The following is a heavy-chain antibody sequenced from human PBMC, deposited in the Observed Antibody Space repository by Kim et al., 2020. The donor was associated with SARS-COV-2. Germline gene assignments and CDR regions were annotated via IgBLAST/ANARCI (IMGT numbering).Heavy chain of an antibody. CDR1: GFTFSSYA. CDR2: ISDSGST. D-gene: IGHD6-13*01. Sequence: GGSLRLSCAASGFTFSSYAMSWVRQAPGKGLEWVSGISDSGSTYYADSVKGRFTISRDNSKNTLYLQMNILGAEDTAVYFCAKDRQAAAWSPFDCWGQGALVTVSS. V-gene: IGHV3-23*01. J-gene: IGHJ4*02. CDR3: AKDRQAAAWSPFDC.